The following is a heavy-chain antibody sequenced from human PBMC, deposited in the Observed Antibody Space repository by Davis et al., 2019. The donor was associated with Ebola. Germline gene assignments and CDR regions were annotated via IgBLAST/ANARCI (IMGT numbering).Heavy chain of an antibody. J-gene: IGHJ6*03. Sequence: GESLKISCAASGFTFSSYSMNWVRQAPGKGLEWVSYISSSSTIYYADSVKGRFTISRDNAKNSLYLQMNSLRDEDTAVYYCARGFDSGSLYYMDVWGKGTTVTVSS. CDR2: ISSSSTI. CDR3: ARGFDSGSLYYMDV. CDR1: GFTFSSYS. D-gene: IGHD1-26*01. V-gene: IGHV3-48*02.